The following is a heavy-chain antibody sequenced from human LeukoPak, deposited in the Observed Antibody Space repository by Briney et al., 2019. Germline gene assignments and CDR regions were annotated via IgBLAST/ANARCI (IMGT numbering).Heavy chain of an antibody. Sequence: SETLSLTCSVSGVSISSGTYFWTWIRQSAGKGLEWIGHISSTGNTNVAPSLQSRVSISLDRSRNQFSLRLNSVTAADTAVYYCARDSGTTYGAFDIWGQGTVVTVSS. CDR1: GVSISSGTYF. CDR3: ARDSGTTYGAFDI. V-gene: IGHV4-61*09. J-gene: IGHJ3*02. D-gene: IGHD1-26*01. CDR2: ISSTGNT.